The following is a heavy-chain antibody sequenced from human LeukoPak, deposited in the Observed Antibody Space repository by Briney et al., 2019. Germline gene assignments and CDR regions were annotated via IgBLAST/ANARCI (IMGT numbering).Heavy chain of an antibody. J-gene: IGHJ4*02. CDR1: GFTFSSYW. V-gene: IGHV3-7*01. D-gene: IGHD5-18*01. CDR2: IKQDGSEK. CDR3: ARDLGGYSHQGFDY. Sequence: GGSLRLSCAASGFTFSSYWMSWVRQAPGKGLEWVANIKQDGSEKYYVDSVKGRFTISRDNAKNSLYLQMNSLRAEDTAVYYCARDLGGYSHQGFDYWGQGTLVTVSS.